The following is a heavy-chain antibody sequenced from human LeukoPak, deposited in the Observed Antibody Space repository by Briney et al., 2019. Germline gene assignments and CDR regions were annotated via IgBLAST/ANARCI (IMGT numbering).Heavy chain of an antibody. Sequence: GGSLRLSCAASGFTFSDYYMSWIRQAPGKGLEWVSYIDTSSSIIYYADSVKGRFTISRDNAKNSLSLRMNSLTAEDTAVYYCARGGESSYDAFDIWGQGTMVTVSS. CDR3: ARGGESSYDAFDI. V-gene: IGHV3-11*04. CDR2: IDTSSSII. D-gene: IGHD3-16*01. CDR1: GFTFSDYY. J-gene: IGHJ3*02.